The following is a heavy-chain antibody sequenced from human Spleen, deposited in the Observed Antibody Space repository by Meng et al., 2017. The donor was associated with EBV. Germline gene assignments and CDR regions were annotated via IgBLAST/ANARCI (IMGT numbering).Heavy chain of an antibody. CDR2: ISSSGSSM. V-gene: IGHV3-11*01. D-gene: IGHD4-17*01. CDR1: GFTFSDYY. J-gene: IGHJ4*02. Sequence: QVPLGGAGGCLVKPGGSLRLACTASGFTFSDYYMSWIRQAPGKGLEWVSYISSSGSSMYYADSVKGRFTISRDNAKKSLYLQMNSLRADDTAVYYCARDGAGDHLTNWGQGTLVTVSS. CDR3: ARDGAGDHLTN.